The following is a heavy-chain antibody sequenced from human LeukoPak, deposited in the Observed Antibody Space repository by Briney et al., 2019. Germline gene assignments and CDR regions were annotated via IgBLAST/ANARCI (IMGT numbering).Heavy chain of an antibody. D-gene: IGHD6-13*01. CDR2: IYYSGST. CDR3: ARWPIRSIAAAGLNY. Sequence: SETLSLTCTVSGGSISSYYWSWIRQPPGKGLEWIGYIYYSGSTNYNPSLKSRVTISVDTSKNQFSLKLSSVTAADTAVYYCARWPIRSIAAAGLNYWGQGTLVTVSS. CDR1: GGSISSYY. J-gene: IGHJ4*02. V-gene: IGHV4-59*01.